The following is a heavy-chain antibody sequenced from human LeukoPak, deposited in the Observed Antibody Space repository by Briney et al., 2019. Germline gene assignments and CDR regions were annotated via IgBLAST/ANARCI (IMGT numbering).Heavy chain of an antibody. CDR2: IRTSGGVV. Sequence: WGSLRLSCAASGFTFTTYTMNWVRQPPGKGLEWISYIRTSGGVVSYTDSVKGRFTISTDSAKNSLYLQMNSLRDDDTAVYYCVRDQFYAFDIWGQGTMVTVSS. CDR3: VRDQFYAFDI. CDR1: GFTFTTYT. V-gene: IGHV3-48*02. J-gene: IGHJ3*02.